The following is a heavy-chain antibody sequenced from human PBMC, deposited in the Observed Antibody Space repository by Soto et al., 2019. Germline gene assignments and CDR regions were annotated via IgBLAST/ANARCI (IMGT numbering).Heavy chain of an antibody. V-gene: IGHV4-39*01. D-gene: IGHD3-22*01. Sequence: SETLSLTCTVSGGSISSSSYYWGWIRQPPGKGLEWIGSIYYSGSTYYNPSLKSRVTISVDTSKNQFSLKLSSVTAGDTAVYYCARHGRLGYTMIVGAFDIWGQGTMVTVSS. CDR1: GGSISSSSYY. CDR3: ARHGRLGYTMIVGAFDI. J-gene: IGHJ3*02. CDR2: IYYSGST.